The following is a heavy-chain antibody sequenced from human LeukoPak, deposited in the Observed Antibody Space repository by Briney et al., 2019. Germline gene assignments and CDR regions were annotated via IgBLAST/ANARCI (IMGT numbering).Heavy chain of an antibody. CDR1: GFTFSSYG. D-gene: IGHD3-9*01. J-gene: IGHJ3*02. Sequence: GSLRLSCAASGFTFSSYGMHWVRQAPGKGLEWIGSIYYSGSTYYNPSLKSRVTISVDTSKNQFSLKLSSVTAADTAVYYCAQTYYDILTGLGAFDIWGQGTMVTVSS. V-gene: IGHV4-39*07. CDR3: AQTYYDILTGLGAFDI. CDR2: IYYSGST.